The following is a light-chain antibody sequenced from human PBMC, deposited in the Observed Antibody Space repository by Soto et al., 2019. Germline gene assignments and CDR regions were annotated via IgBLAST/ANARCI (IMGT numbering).Light chain of an antibody. Sequence: EIVLTQSPGTLSLSPGEIATLSCRASQSVSSSYLAWYQQKPGQAPRLLIYGASSRATCIPDRFSGSGSGTDFTLTISVLEPEDFSVYYCQQYGSSPTFGQGTKLEIK. CDR1: QSVSSSY. CDR3: QQYGSSPT. V-gene: IGKV3-20*01. CDR2: GAS. J-gene: IGKJ2*01.